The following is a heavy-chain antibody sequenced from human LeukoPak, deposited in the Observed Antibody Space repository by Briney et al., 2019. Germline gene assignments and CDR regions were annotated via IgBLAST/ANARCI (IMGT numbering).Heavy chain of an antibody. Sequence: GGSLRLSCAASGFTFSSYAMSWVRQAPGKGPTWVSGIGGHGATTYYADSVMGRFTISRDNSQNTLYLQMNSLRAEDTAVYYCAKYSTAGTNYDAFDIWGQGTMVTVSS. CDR2: IGGHGATT. CDR1: GFTFSSYA. V-gene: IGHV3-23*01. D-gene: IGHD6-13*01. CDR3: AKYSTAGTNYDAFDI. J-gene: IGHJ3*02.